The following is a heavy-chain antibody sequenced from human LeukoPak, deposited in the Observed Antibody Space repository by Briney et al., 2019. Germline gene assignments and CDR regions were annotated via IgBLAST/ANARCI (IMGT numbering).Heavy chain of an antibody. CDR1: GGTFSSYA. CDR3: AGGRQGYCSSTSCYADRYYGMDV. Sequence: GASVKVSCKASGGTFSSYAISWVRQAPGQGLEWMGRIIPIPGIANYAQKFQGRVTITADKSTSTAYMELSSLRSEDTAVYYCAGGRQGYCSSTSCYADRYYGMDVWGQGTTVTVSS. D-gene: IGHD2-2*01. V-gene: IGHV1-69*04. J-gene: IGHJ6*02. CDR2: IIPIPGIA.